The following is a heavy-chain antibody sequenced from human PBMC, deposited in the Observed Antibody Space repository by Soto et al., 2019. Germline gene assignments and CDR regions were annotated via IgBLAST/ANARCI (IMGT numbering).Heavy chain of an antibody. V-gene: IGHV4-34*01. D-gene: IGHD2-15*01. Sequence: SETLSLTCAVSGGSFSGYDRRWIRQPPGKGLEWIGEINHSGSTNYNPSLKSRVTISVDTSKNQFSLKLSSVTAADTAVYYCARGLEAVAATHGGAFDIWGQGTMVT. CDR3: ARGLEAVAATHGGAFDI. CDR2: INHSGST. J-gene: IGHJ3*02. CDR1: GGSFSGYD.